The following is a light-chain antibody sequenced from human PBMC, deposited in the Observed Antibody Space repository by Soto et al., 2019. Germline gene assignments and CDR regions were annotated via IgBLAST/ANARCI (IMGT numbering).Light chain of an antibody. J-gene: IGKJ3*01. Sequence: EIVLTQSPGTLSLSPGERATLSCRASQSVSSSCLAWYQQKPGQAPRLLIYGASSRATGIPDRFSGSGSGTDFTLTISRLEPEDFAVYYCQHYGNTPPSVTFGPGTKVDIK. CDR1: QSVSSSC. CDR2: GAS. CDR3: QHYGNTPPSVT. V-gene: IGKV3-20*01.